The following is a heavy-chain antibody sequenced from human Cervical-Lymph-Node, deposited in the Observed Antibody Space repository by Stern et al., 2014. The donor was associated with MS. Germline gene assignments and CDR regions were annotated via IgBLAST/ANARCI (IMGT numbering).Heavy chain of an antibody. J-gene: IGHJ4*02. Sequence: VQLVESGGAVVQPGRSLRLSCAASGFTFSSYGMHWVRQAPGKGLEWVTVISYDGSHKYYAASVKGRFTISRDNSKNTLHLQMNSVTPDDTAIYYCARDYEDTSMLFDHWGQGTLVTVSS. CDR1: GFTFSSYG. CDR3: ARDYEDTSMLFDH. D-gene: IGHD2-8*01. V-gene: IGHV3-30*03. CDR2: ISYDGSHK.